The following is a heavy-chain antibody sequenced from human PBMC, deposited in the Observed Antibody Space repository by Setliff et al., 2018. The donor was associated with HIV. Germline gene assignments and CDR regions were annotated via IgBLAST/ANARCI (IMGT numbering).Heavy chain of an antibody. CDR2: IFYTGST. D-gene: IGHD2-2*01. V-gene: IGHV4-59*11. CDR3: VRGYCSSTTCYDDYYYMDV. J-gene: IGHJ6*03. CDR1: GGSISGHY. Sequence: KPSETLSLTCTVSGGSISGHYWSWIRQPPGKGLEWIAYIFYTGSTNYNPSLKSRVTILVDTSKNQFFLKLSSVTAADTAVYYCVRGYCSSTTCYDDYYYMDVWGKGSTVTVSS.